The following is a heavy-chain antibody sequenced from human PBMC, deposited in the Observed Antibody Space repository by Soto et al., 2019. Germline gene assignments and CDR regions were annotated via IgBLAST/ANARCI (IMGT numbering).Heavy chain of an antibody. CDR2: LIPIFGTA. CDR1: GGTFSSYA. V-gene: IGHV1-69*01. D-gene: IGHD5-12*01. CDR3: ARSPCIVGYDHYYYGMDV. Sequence: QVQLVQSGAEVKKPGSSVKVSCKASGGTFSSYAISWVRQAPGQGLEWMGGLIPIFGTANYAQKFQGRVTITADEYTSTGYMELSSLRSEDTAVYSCARSPCIVGYDHYYYGMDVWGHGTSVTVSS. J-gene: IGHJ6*02.